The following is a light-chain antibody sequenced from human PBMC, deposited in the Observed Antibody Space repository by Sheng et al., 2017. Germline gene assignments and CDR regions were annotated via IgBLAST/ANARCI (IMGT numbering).Light chain of an antibody. CDR3: CSYAASNSWV. CDR1: SSDVGSYNL. J-gene: IGLJ3*02. Sequence: SALTQPASVSGSPGQSITISCTGTSSDVGSYNLVSWYQHHPGKAPKLLIYEVTKRPSGVSNRFSGSKSGNTASLTISGLQAEDEADYYCCSYAASNSWVFGGGTKLTVL. CDR2: EVT. V-gene: IGLV2-23*02.